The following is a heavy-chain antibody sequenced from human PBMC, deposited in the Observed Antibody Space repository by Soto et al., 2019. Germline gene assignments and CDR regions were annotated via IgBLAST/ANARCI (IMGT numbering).Heavy chain of an antibody. D-gene: IGHD3-10*01. V-gene: IGHV2-5*02. Sequence: SGPTLVNPTQTLTLTCSFSGFSLSTREVGVGWIRQPPGKALEWLALIYWDDDKRYRPSLKSRLTIVKDTSKNLVILIMTNMDPEDTATYYCAHRAYYYGSGSYYTHWGQGILVTVPQ. CDR2: IYWDDDK. CDR3: AHRAYYYGSGSYYTH. J-gene: IGHJ4*02. CDR1: GFSLSTREVG.